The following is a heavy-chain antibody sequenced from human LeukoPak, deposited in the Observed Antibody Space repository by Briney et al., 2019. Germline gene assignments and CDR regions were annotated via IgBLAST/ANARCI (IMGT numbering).Heavy chain of an antibody. Sequence: SVKVSCKASGGTFSSYAISWVRQAPGQGLEWMGGIIPIFGTANYAQKFQGRVTITADESTSTAYMELSSLRSEDTAVYYCARDGALYDLPQSTQRAFRPREYYYYYYMDVWGKGTTVTVSS. CDR3: ARDGALYDLPQSTQRAFRPREYYYYYYMDV. CDR1: GGTFSSYA. D-gene: IGHD3-3*01. V-gene: IGHV1-69*13. J-gene: IGHJ6*03. CDR2: IIPIFGTA.